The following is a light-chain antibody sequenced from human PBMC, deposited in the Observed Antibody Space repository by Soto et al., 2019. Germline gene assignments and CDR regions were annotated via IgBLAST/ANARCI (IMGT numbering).Light chain of an antibody. CDR1: QSISSW. Sequence: DIRMTQSPSPLSASVGDRVTITCRASQSISSWLAWYQQKPGKAPKLLIYDASSLESGVPSRFSGSGSGTEFTLTISSLQPDDFATYYCQQYNSYSWTLGQGTKVDIK. CDR3: QQYNSYSWT. V-gene: IGKV1-5*01. CDR2: DAS. J-gene: IGKJ1*01.